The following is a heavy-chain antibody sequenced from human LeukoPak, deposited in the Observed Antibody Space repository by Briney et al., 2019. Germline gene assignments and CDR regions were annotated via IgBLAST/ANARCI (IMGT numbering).Heavy chain of an antibody. Sequence: PGGSLSLSRAASGFTVSRSYMSWVRRAPGKGLEWVSVIYSGGSRYYADSVQGRFTISRDNSKNTVLLKMNSLRAEDTAMYYCARDFGYSGSGTSDIWCQGKRVTVSS. CDR2: IYSGGSR. J-gene: IGHJ3*02. D-gene: IGHD3-10*01. V-gene: IGHV3-53*01. CDR1: GFTVSRSY. CDR3: ARDFGYSGSGTSDI.